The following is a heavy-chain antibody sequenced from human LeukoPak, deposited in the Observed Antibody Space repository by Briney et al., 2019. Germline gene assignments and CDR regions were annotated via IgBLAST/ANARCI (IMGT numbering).Heavy chain of an antibody. J-gene: IGHJ4*02. CDR1: GGSFSGYY. V-gene: IGHV4-34*01. D-gene: IGHD3-22*01. CDR3: ASGYSSGYYTK. Sequence: SETLSLTCAVYGGSFSGYYCSWIRQPPGKGLEWIGEINHSGSTNYNPSLKSRVTISVDTSKNQFSLKLSSVTAADTAVYYCASGYSSGYYTKWGQGTLVTVSS. CDR2: INHSGST.